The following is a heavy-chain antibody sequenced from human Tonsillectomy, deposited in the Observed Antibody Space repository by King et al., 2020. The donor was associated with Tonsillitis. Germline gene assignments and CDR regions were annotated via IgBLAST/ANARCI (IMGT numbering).Heavy chain of an antibody. D-gene: IGHD6-13*01. J-gene: IGHJ4*02. CDR2: IYYSGST. CDR1: GGSISSYY. Sequence: VQLQESGPGLVKPSETLSLTCTVSGGSISSYYWSWIRQPPGKGLEWIGYIYYSGSTNYNPSLKSRVTISVDTSKNPFSLKLSSVNAADTAVYYCARAGVAVSGSDYWGQGTLVTVSS. V-gene: IGHV4-59*01. CDR3: ARAGVAVSGSDY.